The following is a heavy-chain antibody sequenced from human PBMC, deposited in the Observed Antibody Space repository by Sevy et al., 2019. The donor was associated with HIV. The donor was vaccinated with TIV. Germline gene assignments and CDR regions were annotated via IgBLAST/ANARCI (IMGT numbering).Heavy chain of an antibody. Sequence: GGSLRLSCEASGFTFSSYEMNWVRQAPGKGLEWVSYISSSGTTIKYADSVKGRFTISRDNAKNSLYMQMNSLRAEDTAVYYCARVDANYDKGFDAWGQGTLVTVSS. CDR3: ARVDANYDKGFDA. D-gene: IGHD3-22*01. CDR2: ISSSGTTI. CDR1: GFTFSSYE. J-gene: IGHJ5*02. V-gene: IGHV3-48*03.